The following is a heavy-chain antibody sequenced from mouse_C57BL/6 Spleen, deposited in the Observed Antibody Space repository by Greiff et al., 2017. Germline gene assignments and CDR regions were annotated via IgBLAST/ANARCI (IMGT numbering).Heavy chain of an antibody. CDR2: IDPETGGT. V-gene: IGHV1-15*01. CDR3: TRRGGPAWFAY. Sequence: SGAELVRPGASVTLSCKASGYTFTDYEMHWVKQTPVHGLEWIGAIDPETGGTAYNQKFKGKAILTADKSSSTAYMELRSLTSEDSAVYYCTRRGGPAWFAYWGQGTLVTVSA. D-gene: IGHD1-1*02. CDR1: GYTFTDYE. J-gene: IGHJ3*01.